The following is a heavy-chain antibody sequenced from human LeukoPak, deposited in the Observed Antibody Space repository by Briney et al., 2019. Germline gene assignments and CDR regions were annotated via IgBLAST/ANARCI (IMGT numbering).Heavy chain of an antibody. J-gene: IGHJ4*02. V-gene: IGHV3-30-3*01. CDR1: GFTFSSYA. CDR3: ARDPFPNDFWSGYPDY. CDR2: ISYDGSNK. Sequence: PGGSLRLSCAASGFTFSSYAMHWVRQAPGKGLEWVAVISYDGSNKYYADSVKGRFTISRDNSKNTLYLQMNSLRAEDTAVYYCARDPFPNDFWSGYPDYWGQGTLVTVSS. D-gene: IGHD3-3*01.